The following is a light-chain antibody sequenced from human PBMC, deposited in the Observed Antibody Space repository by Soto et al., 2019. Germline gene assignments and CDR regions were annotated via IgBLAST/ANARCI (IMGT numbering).Light chain of an antibody. V-gene: IGLV3-21*04. CDR2: YDS. J-gene: IGLJ2*01. CDR1: NIGSKS. Sequence: SYELTQPPSVSVAPGETARITCGGKNIGSKSVHWYHQKTGQAPVLVIYYDSDRPSGIPERFSGSNSGNTATLTVSRVEAGDEADYYCHVWDTTNDHPLFGGGTKLTVL. CDR3: HVWDTTNDHPL.